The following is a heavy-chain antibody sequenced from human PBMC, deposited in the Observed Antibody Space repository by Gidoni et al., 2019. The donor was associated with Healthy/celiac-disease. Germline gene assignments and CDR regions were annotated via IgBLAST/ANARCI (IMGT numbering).Heavy chain of an antibody. Sequence: QVQLVQSGAEVKKPGPSVKVSCKASGATFSSYAISWVRQAPGQGLEWMGGIIPIFGTANYAQKFQGRVTSTADESTSTAYMELSSLRSEDTAVYYCASVNRYSSSSYYYYYYMDVWGKGTTVTVSS. CDR3: ASVNRYSSSSYYYYYYMDV. J-gene: IGHJ6*03. CDR2: IIPIFGTA. D-gene: IGHD6-6*01. V-gene: IGHV1-69*01. CDR1: GATFSSYA.